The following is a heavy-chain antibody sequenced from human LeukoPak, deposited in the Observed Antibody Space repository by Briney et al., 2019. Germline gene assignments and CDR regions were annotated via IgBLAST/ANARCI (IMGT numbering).Heavy chain of an antibody. J-gene: IGHJ2*01. CDR1: GYIFINYW. CDR2: IFPDDSDS. CDR3: ARRLDWYFDV. Sequence: GEPLKISCQASGYIFINYWIGWVRQMPGKGLEWMGNIFPDDSDSTYSPSFRGQVTLSADKSLNTAYLQWSSLKASDTAVYYCARRLDWYFDVWGRGTLVTVSS. V-gene: IGHV5-51*01. D-gene: IGHD4-11*01.